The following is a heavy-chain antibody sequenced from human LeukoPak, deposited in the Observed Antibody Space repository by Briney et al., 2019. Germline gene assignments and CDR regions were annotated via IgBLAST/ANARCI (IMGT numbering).Heavy chain of an antibody. CDR2: VNLQGST. CDR3: ARVVMITFGGVIVGTTYYFDH. D-gene: IGHD3-16*02. J-gene: IGHJ4*02. CDR1: GGSISNTNW. V-gene: IGHV4-4*02. Sequence: PSGTLSLICGVSGGSISNTNWWPWVRQPPGKGLEWIGEVNLQGSTNYNPSLKSRVSISVDKSENHISLKLTSVTAADTAVYYSARVVMITFGGVIVGTTYYFDHWGQGTLVTVSS.